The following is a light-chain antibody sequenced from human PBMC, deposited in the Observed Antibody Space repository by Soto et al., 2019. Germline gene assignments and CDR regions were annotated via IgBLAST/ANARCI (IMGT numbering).Light chain of an antibody. CDR2: DNN. CDR1: SSNIVKNY. J-gene: IGLJ2*01. CDR3: GAWDNSLSAVV. Sequence: QSVLTQPPSVSAAPGQKVTISCSGSSSNIVKNYVSWYQQLPGTAPKLLIYDNNKRPSGIPDRFSGSKSGTSATLGITGLQTGDEADYYCGAWDNSLSAVVFGGGTKVTVL. V-gene: IGLV1-51*01.